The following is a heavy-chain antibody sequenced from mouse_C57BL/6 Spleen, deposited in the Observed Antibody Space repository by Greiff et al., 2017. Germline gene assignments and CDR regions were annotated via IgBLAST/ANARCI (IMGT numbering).Heavy chain of an antibody. V-gene: IGHV5-17*01. J-gene: IGHJ4*01. CDR1: GFTFSDYG. CDR3: ARPPHYYAMDY. Sequence: EVKLVESGGGLVKPGGSLKLSCAASGFTFSDYGMHWVRQAPEKGLEWVAYISSGSSTIYYADTVKGRFTISRDNAKSTLFLQMTSLRSEDTAMYYCARPPHYYAMDYWGQGTSVTVSS. CDR2: ISSGSSTI.